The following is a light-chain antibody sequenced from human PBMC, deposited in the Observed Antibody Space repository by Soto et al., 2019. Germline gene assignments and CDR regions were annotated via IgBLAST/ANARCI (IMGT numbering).Light chain of an antibody. Sequence: EIILTQSPASLSVSPGERATLSCRASQSVNNNLAWYQQKPGQAPRLLIYGASTRATGIPGRFRGSGSGTEFTLTITSLQSEDFAVYFCQQYTDWPLTFGQATRVEIK. V-gene: IGKV3-15*01. CDR3: QQYTDWPLT. J-gene: IGKJ1*01. CDR1: QSVNNN. CDR2: GAS.